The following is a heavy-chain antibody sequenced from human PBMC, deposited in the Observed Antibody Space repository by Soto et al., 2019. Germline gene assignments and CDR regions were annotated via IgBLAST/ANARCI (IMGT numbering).Heavy chain of an antibody. J-gene: IGHJ6*03. CDR1: GYTFTSYY. CDR2: INPSGGST. V-gene: IGHV1-46*01. CDR3: ARANYDFWSGYRQHYYYYYYMDV. D-gene: IGHD3-3*01. Sequence: ASVKVSCKASGYTFTSYYMHWVRQAPGQGLEWMGIINPSGGSTSYAQKFQGRVTMTRDTSTSTVYMELSSLRSEDTAVYYCARANYDFWSGYRQHYYYYYYMDVWGKGTTVTVS.